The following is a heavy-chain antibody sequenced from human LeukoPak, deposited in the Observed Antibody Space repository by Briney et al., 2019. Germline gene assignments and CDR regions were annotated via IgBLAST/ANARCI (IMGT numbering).Heavy chain of an antibody. V-gene: IGHV4-61*01. J-gene: IGHJ6*02. Sequence: SETLSLTCTVSGGSVSSGSYYWSGIRQPPGKGLEWIGYIYYSGSTNYNPSLKSRVTISVDTSKNQFSLKLSSVTAADTAVYYCARGRTSLAVAGTGIYYYYGMDVWGQGTTVTVSS. CDR1: GGSVSSGSYY. CDR2: IYYSGST. D-gene: IGHD6-19*01. CDR3: ARGRTSLAVAGTGIYYYYGMDV.